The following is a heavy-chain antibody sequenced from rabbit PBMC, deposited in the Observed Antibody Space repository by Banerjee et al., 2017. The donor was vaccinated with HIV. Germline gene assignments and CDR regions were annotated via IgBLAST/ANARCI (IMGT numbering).Heavy chain of an antibody. V-gene: IGHV1S45*01. CDR1: GFSFSSSYW. D-gene: IGHD4-1*01. CDR3: ARDLAGVIGWNFGL. CDR2: IAAGSIGSA. J-gene: IGHJ4*01. Sequence: QEQLEESGGDLVKPEGSLTLTCTASGFSFSSSYWIYWVRQAPGKGLEWIACIAAGSIGSAYYASWAKGRFTISKTSSTTVTLQMTSLTAADTATYFCARDLAGVIGWNFGLWGPGTLVTVS.